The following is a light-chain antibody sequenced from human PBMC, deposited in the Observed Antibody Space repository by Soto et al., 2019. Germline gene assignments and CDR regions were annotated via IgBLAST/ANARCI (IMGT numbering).Light chain of an antibody. CDR3: QQYGSSPLT. Sequence: EIVLTQSPATLSLSPGDRATLSCGASETVTSSYLAWYQHKPGLAPRLLIYAASSRATGIPGRFNGSGSGTDFTLTIRRLEPEDFAVYYCQQYGSSPLTFGGGTKVEIK. CDR2: AAS. CDR1: ETVTSSY. J-gene: IGKJ4*01. V-gene: IGKV3D-20*01.